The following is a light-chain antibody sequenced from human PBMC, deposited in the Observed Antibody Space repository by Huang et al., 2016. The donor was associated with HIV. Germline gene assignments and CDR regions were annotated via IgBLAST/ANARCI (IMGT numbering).Light chain of an antibody. V-gene: IGKV3-11*01. CDR3: QQRRNWPPYT. Sequence: EVVLTQSPATLSLSPGERATLSCRASQGVSSSFAWYQQKPGQALRRLVYAASVRATGSPARFRGSACGTDFTLTISSLEPEDFAVYYCQQRRNWPPYTFGQGTKLEIK. CDR1: QGVSSS. J-gene: IGKJ2*01. CDR2: AAS.